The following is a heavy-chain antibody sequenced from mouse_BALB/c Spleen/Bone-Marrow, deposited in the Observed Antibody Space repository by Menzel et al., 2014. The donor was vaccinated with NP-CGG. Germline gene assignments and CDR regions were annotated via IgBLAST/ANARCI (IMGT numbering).Heavy chain of an antibody. CDR3: ARCGYYGFLHY. CDR2: IDPDSRTI. J-gene: IGHJ2*01. D-gene: IGHD1-1*01. Sequence: EVKLVESGGGLVQPGGSLKLSCAASGFDFSRYWMSWVRQAPGKGLEWIGEIDPDSRTINYTPSLKDKFIISRDNAENTLDLQMSRVRSEDAGLYYCARCGYYGFLHYWGQGTTLTVSS. V-gene: IGHV4-1*02. CDR1: GFDFSRYW.